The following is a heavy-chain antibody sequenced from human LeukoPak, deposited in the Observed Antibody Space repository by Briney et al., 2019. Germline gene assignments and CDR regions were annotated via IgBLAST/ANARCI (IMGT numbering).Heavy chain of an antibody. CDR1: GFTFSSYP. V-gene: IGHV3-30*09. Sequence: PGGSLRLSCAVSGFTFSSYPMHWVRQAPGKGQEWVTLISSDGSNKYYADSVKGRFAISRDNSKNTLYLQMNSLRAEDTAVYYCAIGCWSTSNCPVDYWGQGTLVTVSS. CDR3: AIGCWSTSNCPVDY. CDR2: ISSDGSNK. J-gene: IGHJ4*02. D-gene: IGHD2/OR15-2a*01.